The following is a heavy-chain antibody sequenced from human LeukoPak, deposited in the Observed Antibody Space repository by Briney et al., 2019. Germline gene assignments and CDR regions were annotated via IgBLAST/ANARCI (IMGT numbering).Heavy chain of an antibody. D-gene: IGHD5-18*01. CDR2: ISSSGSTI. Sequence: PGGSLRLSCAASGFTFNNYDMNWVRQAPGKGLGWVSYISSSGSTIYYADSVKGRFTISRDNAKNSLYLQMNRLRAEDTAVYYCAREDHGYSSALYYFYYGVDVRGQGTTVIVSS. V-gene: IGHV3-48*03. J-gene: IGHJ6*02. CDR3: AREDHGYSSALYYFYYGVDV. CDR1: GFTFNNYD.